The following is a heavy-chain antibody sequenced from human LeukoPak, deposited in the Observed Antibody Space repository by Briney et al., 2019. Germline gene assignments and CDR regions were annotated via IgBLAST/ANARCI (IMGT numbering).Heavy chain of an antibody. CDR2: INPNTGGT. V-gene: IGHV1-2*02. D-gene: IGHD3-3*01. J-gene: IGHJ5*01. Sequence: ASVKVSCKPSGYTFIYHYIHWVRQAPGQGLEWMGWINPNTGGTNFAQKFQGRVTMTRDTSVTTAYMELTRLTSDDTAIYYCARDAQDFVSGHSPGWFDSWGQGTLVTVSS. CDR1: GYTFIYHY. CDR3: ARDAQDFVSGHSPGWFDS.